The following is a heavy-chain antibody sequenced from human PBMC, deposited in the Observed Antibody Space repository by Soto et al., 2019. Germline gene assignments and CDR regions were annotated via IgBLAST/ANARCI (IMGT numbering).Heavy chain of an antibody. CDR2: ISHDGRNE. J-gene: IGHJ4*02. D-gene: IGHD2-21*01. CDR3: AMDIGRLDKMVVVVNEGPDY. V-gene: IGHV3-30*04. CDR1: GFTFSSYA. Sequence: QVQLVESGGGVVQPGRSLRLSCAASGFTFSSYAMHWVRQAPGKGLEWVAVISHDGRNEYYADSVKGRFTISRDSSKNMLYLKINSLKAEDMAVYYCAMDIGRLDKMVVVVNEGPDYWGQGTLVTVSS.